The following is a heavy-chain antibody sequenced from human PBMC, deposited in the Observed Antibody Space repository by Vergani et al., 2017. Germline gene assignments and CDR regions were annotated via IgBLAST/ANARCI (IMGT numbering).Heavy chain of an antibody. CDR3: ARDFVVYDILTGSYYYYGMDV. Sequence: QVQLVQSGSELKKPGASVKVSCKASGYTFTSYAMNWVRQAPGQGLEWMGWINTNTGNPTYAQGFTGRFVFSLDTSVSTAYLQISSLKAGDTAVYYCARDFVVYDILTGSYYYYGMDVWGQGTTVTVSS. D-gene: IGHD3-9*01. CDR1: GYTFTSYA. J-gene: IGHJ6*02. CDR2: INTNTGNP. V-gene: IGHV7-4-1*02.